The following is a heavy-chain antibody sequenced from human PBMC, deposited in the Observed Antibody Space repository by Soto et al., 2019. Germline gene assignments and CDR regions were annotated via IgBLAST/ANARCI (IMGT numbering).Heavy chain of an antibody. V-gene: IGHV3-21*01. D-gene: IGHD2-2*02. CDR1: GFTFSSYS. CDR2: ISSSSSYI. CDR3: ARDSVVGPAAISYYYYGMDV. J-gene: IGHJ6*02. Sequence: PGGSLRLSCAASGFTFSSYSMNWVRQAPGKGLEWVSSISSSSSYIYYADSVKGRFTISRDNAKNSLYLQMNSLRAEDTAVYYCARDSVVGPAAISYYYYGMDVWGQGTTVTVSS.